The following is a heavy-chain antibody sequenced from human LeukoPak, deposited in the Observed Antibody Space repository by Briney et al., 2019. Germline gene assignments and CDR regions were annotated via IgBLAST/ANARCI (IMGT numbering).Heavy chain of an antibody. CDR3: AKDKDPWKSTAISDFDY. V-gene: IGHV3-30*02. Sequence: PGGSLRLSCAASGFTFSTYGMHWVRQAPGKGLEWVAFIRYDSSNKYYRDSVKGRFTIFRDNSKNTLYLQMNSLRVEDTAVYFCAKDKDPWKSTAISDFDYWGQGSLVTVSS. CDR2: IRYDSSNK. J-gene: IGHJ4*02. D-gene: IGHD1-1*01. CDR1: GFTFSTYG.